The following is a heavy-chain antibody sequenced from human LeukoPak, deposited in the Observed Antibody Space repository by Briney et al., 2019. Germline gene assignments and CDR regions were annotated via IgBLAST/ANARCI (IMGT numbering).Heavy chain of an antibody. V-gene: IGHV4-59*01. CDR3: ARGRLARSPYFDY. D-gene: IGHD6-19*01. CDR1: SGSISSYY. CDR2: IYYSGST. Sequence: SETLSLTCTVSSGSISSYYWSWIRQPPGKGLEWIGYIYYSGSTDYNPSLKSRVTISVETSKNQFSLNLSSVTAADTAVYYCARGRLARSPYFDYWGQGTLVTVSS. J-gene: IGHJ4*02.